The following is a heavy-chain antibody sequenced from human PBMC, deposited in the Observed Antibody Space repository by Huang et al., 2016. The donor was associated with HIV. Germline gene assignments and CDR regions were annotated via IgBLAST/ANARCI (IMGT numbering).Heavy chain of an antibody. CDR3: ARGDYYDSSGYHPGYFDY. J-gene: IGHJ4*02. CDR2: IRNEGMKK. Sequence: VQLIESGGGVVQPGKSLRLSCATSGFILSNYGMQWVRQAPGKGLKCVAFIRNEGMKKNYADSVRGRFTVGRDNGNKTLFLQMRSLGVDDTAVYYCARGDYYDSSGYHPGYFDYWGQGILVTVSS. CDR1: GFILSNYG. V-gene: IGHV3-30*02. D-gene: IGHD3-22*01.